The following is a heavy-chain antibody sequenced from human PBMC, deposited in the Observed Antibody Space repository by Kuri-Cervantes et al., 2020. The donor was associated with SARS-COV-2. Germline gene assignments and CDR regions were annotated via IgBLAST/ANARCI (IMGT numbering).Heavy chain of an antibody. CDR3: ARDPPSPYCSGGSCRTDV. D-gene: IGHD2-15*01. Sequence: GESLKISCAASGFTFSSYSMNWVRQAPGKGLEWVSSISSSSSCIYYADSVKGRFTISRDNAKNSLYLQMNSLRAEDTAVYYCARDPPSPYCSGGSCRTDVWGQGTTVTVSS. CDR1: GFTFSSYS. J-gene: IGHJ6*02. V-gene: IGHV3-21*01. CDR2: ISSSSSCI.